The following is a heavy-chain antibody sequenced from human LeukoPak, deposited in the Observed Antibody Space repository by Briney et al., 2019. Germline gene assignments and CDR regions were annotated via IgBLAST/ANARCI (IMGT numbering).Heavy chain of an antibody. CDR2: INHSAST. CDR3: ARKQLWSNYFDY. V-gene: IGHV4-34*01. J-gene: IGHJ4*02. Sequence: PSETLSLTCAVYGGSFSGYYWSWIRQPPGKGLEWIGEINHSASTNYNPSLKSRVTISVDTSKNQFSLKLSSVTAADTAVYYCARKQLWSNYFDYWGQGTLVTVSS. D-gene: IGHD5-18*01. CDR1: GGSFSGYY.